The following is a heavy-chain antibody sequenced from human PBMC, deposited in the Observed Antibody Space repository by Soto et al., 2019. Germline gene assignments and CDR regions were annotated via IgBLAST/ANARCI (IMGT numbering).Heavy chain of an antibody. CDR2: IYYSGYT. D-gene: IGHD3-16*01. V-gene: IGHV4-39*01. CDR1: GGSILGSSFY. CDR3: ARHNGPLYVGYYYDMDV. J-gene: IGHJ6*02. Sequence: SETLSLTFTVSGGSILGSSFYWGWIRQPPGKGLEWIGSIYYSGYTYYNPSLKSRVTISVDTSKNQFSLKLSSVTAADTAVYYCARHNGPLYVGYYYDMDVWGQGTTVS.